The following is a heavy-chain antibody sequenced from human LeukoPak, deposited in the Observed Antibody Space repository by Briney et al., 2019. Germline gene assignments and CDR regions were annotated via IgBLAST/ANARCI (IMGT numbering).Heavy chain of an antibody. CDR2: ITGDGSDI. J-gene: IGHJ5*02. Sequence: GGSLRLSCEASGFTLNKYWMHWVRQAPGKGLVWVSRITGDGSDIAYADSVKGRLTVSRDDAKNILFLQMTSLRVEDTAIYYCARDAYTTTSNWLDPWGKGTLVTVSS. CDR3: ARDAYTTTSNWLDP. D-gene: IGHD4-17*01. CDR1: GFTLNKYW. V-gene: IGHV3-74*01.